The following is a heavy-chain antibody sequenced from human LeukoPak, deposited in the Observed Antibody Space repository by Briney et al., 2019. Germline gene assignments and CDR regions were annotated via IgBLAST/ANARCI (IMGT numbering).Heavy chain of an antibody. Sequence: SVKVSCKASGGTFSSYAISWVRQAPGRGLEWMGGIIPILGTANYAQKFQGRVTITADESTSTAYMELSSLRSEDTAVYYCARGGGYYGSNGYSYYYYYMDVWGKGTTVTISS. D-gene: IGHD3-22*01. CDR2: IIPILGTA. V-gene: IGHV1-69*13. CDR3: ARGGGYYGSNGYSYYYYYMDV. J-gene: IGHJ6*03. CDR1: GGTFSSYA.